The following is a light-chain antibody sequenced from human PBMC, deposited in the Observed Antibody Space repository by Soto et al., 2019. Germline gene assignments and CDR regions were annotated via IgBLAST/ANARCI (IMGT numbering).Light chain of an antibody. CDR2: DAS. V-gene: IGKV1-33*01. Sequence: VQMTQSSSSLSASVGDRVIITCRANQSIANYLNWFQQKPGKAPKLLISDASHLEMGAPSRFSGSGSGKDFVLTISGLQSEDFATYYCQQYEYLPLTFGGGTRV. CDR3: QQYEYLPLT. CDR1: QSIANY. J-gene: IGKJ4*01.